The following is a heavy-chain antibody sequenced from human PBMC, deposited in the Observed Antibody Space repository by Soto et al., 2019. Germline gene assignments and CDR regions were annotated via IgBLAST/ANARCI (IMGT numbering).Heavy chain of an antibody. CDR3: LFYERGLDY. Sequence: QVQLVQSGAEVKKPGSSVKVSCKASGGTFSSYTISWVRQAPGQGLEWMGRIIPILGIANYAQKFQGRVTITADKSTSTAYMELSSLRSEDMAVYYCLFYERGLDYWGQGTLVTVSS. V-gene: IGHV1-69*02. CDR2: IIPILGIA. D-gene: IGHD1-1*01. J-gene: IGHJ4*02. CDR1: GGTFSSYT.